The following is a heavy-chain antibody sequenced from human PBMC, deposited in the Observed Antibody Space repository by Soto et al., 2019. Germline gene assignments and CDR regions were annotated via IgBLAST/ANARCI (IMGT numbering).Heavy chain of an antibody. D-gene: IGHD3-3*01. J-gene: IGHJ5*02. V-gene: IGHV4-39*01. Sequence: PSETLSLTCTVSGGSISSSSYYWGWIRQPPGKGLEWIGSIYYSGSTYYNPSLKSRVTISVDTSKNQFSLKLSSVTAADTAVYYCARSHGGIRIFGVVIPNWFDPWGQGTLVTVSS. CDR1: GGSISSSSYY. CDR3: ARSHGGIRIFGVVIPNWFDP. CDR2: IYYSGST.